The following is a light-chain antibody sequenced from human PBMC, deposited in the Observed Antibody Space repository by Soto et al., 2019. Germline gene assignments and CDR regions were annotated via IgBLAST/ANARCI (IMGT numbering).Light chain of an antibody. V-gene: IGKV3-11*01. Sequence: VLTQSPSTLSLSPGDRATLSCRASQSVNNLLAWYQKKPGQTPRLLLYDASKRATGIPGRFSGSGSGTDFTLTINNLETEDFAAYYCQQRNVWPPITFGQGTRLEIK. CDR1: QSVNNL. CDR3: QQRNVWPPIT. J-gene: IGKJ5*01. CDR2: DAS.